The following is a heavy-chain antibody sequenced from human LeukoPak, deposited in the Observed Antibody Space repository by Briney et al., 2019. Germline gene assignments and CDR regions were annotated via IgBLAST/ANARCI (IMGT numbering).Heavy chain of an antibody. CDR1: GYFFSTYW. V-gene: IGHV5-51*01. CDR2: FYPGDSDT. J-gene: IGHJ4*02. D-gene: IGHD3-10*01. CDR3: ARSGTRGFDY. Sequence: GESLKISCKSSGYFFSTYWIAWVRQMPGKGLEWMGIFYPGDSDTRYSPSFQGQVTISADISINTAYLQWTSLKASDTAMYYCARSGTRGFDYWGQGTLVTVSP.